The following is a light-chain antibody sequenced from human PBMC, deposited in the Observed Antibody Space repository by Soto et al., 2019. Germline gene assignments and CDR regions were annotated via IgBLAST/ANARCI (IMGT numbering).Light chain of an antibody. CDR1: QSVSTN. CDR3: QHYSNWPYP. CDR2: GAV. J-gene: IGKJ2*01. V-gene: IGKV3-15*01. Sequence: DIVRTQSPATLSVSPGERATLSGRARQSVSTNLAWFQQKAGQAPSLLIYGAVTRATGVPVRFSGSGSGTDFTSPISSLLSEAFALYYCQHYSNWPYPFGQGTKLESK.